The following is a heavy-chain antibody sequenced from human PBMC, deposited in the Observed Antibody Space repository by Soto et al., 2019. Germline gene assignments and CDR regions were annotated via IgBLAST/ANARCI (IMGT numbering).Heavy chain of an antibody. D-gene: IGHD3-22*01. J-gene: IGHJ6*02. CDR2: ISYDGSNK. Sequence: GGSLRLSCAASGFTFSSYGMHWVRQAPGKGLEWVAVISYDGSNKYYADSVKGRFTISTDNSKNTLYLQMNSLRAEDTAVYYCAKGVVVRGSSGHYGMDVWGQGTTVTVSS. V-gene: IGHV3-30*18. CDR1: GFTFSSYG. CDR3: AKGVVVRGSSGHYGMDV.